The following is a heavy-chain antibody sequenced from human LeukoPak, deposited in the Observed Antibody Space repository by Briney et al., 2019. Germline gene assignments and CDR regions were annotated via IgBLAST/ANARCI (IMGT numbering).Heavy chain of an antibody. J-gene: IGHJ4*02. CDR3: ATAPYTNAHFDY. V-gene: IGHV4-59*01. D-gene: IGHD3-16*01. CDR1: GGFLTHYY. CDR2: IYYSGST. Sequence: SSETLSLTCTVSGGFLTHYYWSWIRQPPGKGLEWIGYIYYSGSTDYNPSLKSRVTISVGTSITQFSLKLSSVTAADTAVYYCATAPYTNAHFDYWGQGTLVTVSS.